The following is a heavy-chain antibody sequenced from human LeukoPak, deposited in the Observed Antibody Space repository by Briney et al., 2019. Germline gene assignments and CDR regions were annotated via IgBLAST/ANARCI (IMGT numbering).Heavy chain of an antibody. J-gene: IGHJ4*02. Sequence: PSETLSLTCTVSGGSISSSSYYWGWIRQPPGKGLEWIGIIYYSGSTYYNPSLKSRVTISVDTSKNQFSLKLSSVTAADTAVYYCARLPYDFWSGFPHYFDYWGQGTLVTVSS. CDR1: GGSISSSSYY. V-gene: IGHV4-39*01. CDR2: IYYSGST. D-gene: IGHD3-3*01. CDR3: ARLPYDFWSGFPHYFDY.